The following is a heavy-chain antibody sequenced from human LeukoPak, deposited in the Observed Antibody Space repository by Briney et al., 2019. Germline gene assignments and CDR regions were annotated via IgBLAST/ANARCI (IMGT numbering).Heavy chain of an antibody. Sequence: GGSLRLSCAASGFTFSSYSMNWVRQAPGKGLEWVSSISSSSSYIYYADSVKGRFTISRDNAKNSLYLQMNSLRAEDTAVYYCARENMGGDAFDIWGQGTMVTVSS. J-gene: IGHJ3*02. CDR2: ISSSSSYI. CDR1: GFTFSSYS. CDR3: ARENMGGDAFDI. V-gene: IGHV3-21*01. D-gene: IGHD3-16*01.